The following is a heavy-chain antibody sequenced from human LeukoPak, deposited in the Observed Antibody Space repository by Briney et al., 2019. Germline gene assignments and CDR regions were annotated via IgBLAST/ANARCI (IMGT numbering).Heavy chain of an antibody. CDR1: GGSFSGYY. Sequence: SETLSLTCAVYGGSFSGYYWSWIRQPPGKGLEWIGEINHSGSTNYNPSLKSRVTISVDTSKNQFSLKLSSVTAADTAVYYCARETMKPVPPNYFYYYYMDVWGKGTTVTISS. D-gene: IGHD3-22*01. CDR2: INHSGST. V-gene: IGHV4-34*01. J-gene: IGHJ6*03. CDR3: ARETMKPVPPNYFYYYYMDV.